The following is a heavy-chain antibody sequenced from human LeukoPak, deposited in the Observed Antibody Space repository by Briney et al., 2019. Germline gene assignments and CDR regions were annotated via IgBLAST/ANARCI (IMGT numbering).Heavy chain of an antibody. V-gene: IGHV3-33*01. CDR2: IWYDGSNK. CDR3: ARAPYYDFWSGKYSDKFDY. Sequence: GGSLRLSCAASGFTFSSYGMHWVRQAPGKGLEWVAVIWYDGSNKYYADSVKGRFTISRDNSKNTLYLQMNSLRAEDTAVYYCARAPYYDFWSGKYSDKFDYWGQGTLVTVSS. CDR1: GFTFSSYG. D-gene: IGHD3-3*01. J-gene: IGHJ4*02.